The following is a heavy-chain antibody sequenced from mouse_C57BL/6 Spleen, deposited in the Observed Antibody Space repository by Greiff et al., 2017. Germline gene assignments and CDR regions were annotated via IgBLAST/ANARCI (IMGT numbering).Heavy chain of an antibody. Sequence: VQLQESGAELVRPGASVTLSCKASGYTFTDYEMHWVKQTPVHGLAWIGAIDPETGGTAYNQKFKGKAILTAANSSSTAYMERRSLTSEDAAVYYCTIGVLRRENGCWGRGITLTVST. J-gene: IGHJ2*01. CDR2: IDPETGGT. CDR3: TIGVLRRENGC. D-gene: IGHD2-12*01. V-gene: IGHV1-15*01. CDR1: GYTFTDYE.